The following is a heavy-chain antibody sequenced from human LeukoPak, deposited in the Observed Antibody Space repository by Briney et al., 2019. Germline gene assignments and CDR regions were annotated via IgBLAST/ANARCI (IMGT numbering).Heavy chain of an antibody. D-gene: IGHD3-3*01. CDR1: GFTFSSYA. J-gene: IGHJ4*02. CDR2: ISSSGSFF. V-gene: IGHV3-21*01. CDR3: GRGLFGVINPIDY. Sequence: GGSLRLSCAASGFTFSSYAMHWVRQAPGTGLEWVSSISSSGSFFYYADSVKGRFTISRDNAKNSLYLQMNSLRVEDTAVYFCGRGLFGVINPIDYWGQGTLVTVSS.